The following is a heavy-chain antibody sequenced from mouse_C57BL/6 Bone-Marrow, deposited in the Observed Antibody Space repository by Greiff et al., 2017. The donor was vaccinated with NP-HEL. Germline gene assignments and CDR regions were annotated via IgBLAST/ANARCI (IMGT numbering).Heavy chain of an antibody. CDR1: GYTFTSYW. CDR2: IDPSDSET. Sequence: QVQLKQPGAELVRPGSSVKLSCKASGYTFTSYWMHWVKQRPIQGLEWIGNIDPSDSETHYNQKFKDKATLTVDKSSSTAYMQLSSLTSEDSAVYYCARWSTAAWFAYWGQGTLVTVSA. J-gene: IGHJ3*01. D-gene: IGHD4-1*02. CDR3: ARWSTAAWFAY. V-gene: IGHV1-52*01.